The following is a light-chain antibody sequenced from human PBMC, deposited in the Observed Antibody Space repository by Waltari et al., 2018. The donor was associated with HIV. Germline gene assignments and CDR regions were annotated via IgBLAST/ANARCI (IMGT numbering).Light chain of an antibody. Sequence: SYELTQPPSVSVSLGQTASITCSGDKLGEKYACWYQQKPGQSPVLVIYEDTKRPAGIPGRFSASNSGNTATLTISGTQAIDDADYYCQARDSSTVFGGGTKLTVL. CDR3: QARDSSTV. CDR2: EDT. CDR1: KLGEKY. V-gene: IGLV3-1*01. J-gene: IGLJ2*01.